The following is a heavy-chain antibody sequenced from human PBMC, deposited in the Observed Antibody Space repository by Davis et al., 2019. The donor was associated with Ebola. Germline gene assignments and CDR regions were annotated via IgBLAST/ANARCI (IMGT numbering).Heavy chain of an antibody. CDR2: ISSHGSNK. Sequence: GESLKISCAASGFTFSSYAMHWVRQAPGKGLEWVAVISSHGSNKYYADSVKGRFTISRDNSKKTLYLQMNSLRAEDTAVYYCAKSGLSFGVVKYHYGMDVWGKGTTVTVSS. J-gene: IGHJ6*04. CDR1: GFTFSSYA. V-gene: IGHV3-30*04. CDR3: AKSGLSFGVVKYHYGMDV. D-gene: IGHD3-3*01.